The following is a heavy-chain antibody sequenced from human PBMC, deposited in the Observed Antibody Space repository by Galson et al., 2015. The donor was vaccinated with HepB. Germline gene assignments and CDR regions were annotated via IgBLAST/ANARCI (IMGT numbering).Heavy chain of an antibody. V-gene: IGHV3-11*06. CDR1: GFTFSDYY. CDR3: AKSSSGYYYVY. Sequence: SLRLSCAASGFTFSDYYMSWIRQAPGKGLEWVSYISSSSSYTNYADSVKGRFTISRDNAKNSLYLQMNSLRAEDTAVYYCAKSSSGYYYVYWGQGTLVTVSS. D-gene: IGHD3-22*01. J-gene: IGHJ4*02. CDR2: ISSSSSYT.